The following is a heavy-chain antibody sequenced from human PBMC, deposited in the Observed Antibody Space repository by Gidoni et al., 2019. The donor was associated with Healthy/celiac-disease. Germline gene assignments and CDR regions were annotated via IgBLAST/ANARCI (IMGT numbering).Heavy chain of an antibody. CDR3: ARDQWTNYGDSEVD. CDR2: INHSGST. D-gene: IGHD4-17*01. V-gene: IGHV4-34*01. Sequence: QVQLQQWGAGLLKPSETLSLTCAVYGGSFSGYYWSWIRQPPGKGLEWIGEINHSGSTNYNPSLKSRVTISVDTSKNQFSLKLSSVTAADTAVYYCARDQWTNYGDSEVDWGQGTLVTVSS. CDR1: GGSFSGYY. J-gene: IGHJ4*02.